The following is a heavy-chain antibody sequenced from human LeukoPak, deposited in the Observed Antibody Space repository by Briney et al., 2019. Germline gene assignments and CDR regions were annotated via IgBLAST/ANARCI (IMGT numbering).Heavy chain of an antibody. CDR3: ARSPYSNYYYYYYMDV. J-gene: IGHJ6*03. V-gene: IGHV4-61*02. D-gene: IGHD4-11*01. Sequence: SETLSLTCTVSGGSISSGDYYWSWIRQPPGKGLEWIGRIYTSGSTNYNPSLKSRVTISVDTSKNQFSLKLSSVTAADTAVYYCARSPYSNYYYYYYMDVWGKGTTVTVSS. CDR1: GGSISSGDYY. CDR2: IYTSGST.